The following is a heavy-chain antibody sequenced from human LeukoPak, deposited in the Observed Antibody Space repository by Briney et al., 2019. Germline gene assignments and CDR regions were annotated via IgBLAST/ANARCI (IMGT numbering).Heavy chain of an antibody. Sequence: SETLSLTCTVSGYSISSGYYWGWIRQPPGKGLEWIGSIYHSGSTYYNPSLKSRVTISVDTSKNQFSLKLSSVTAADTAVYYCARVVKGQQQVIHEAFDIWGQGTMVTVSS. CDR3: ARVVKGQQQVIHEAFDI. CDR1: GYSISSGYY. V-gene: IGHV4-38-2*02. J-gene: IGHJ3*02. D-gene: IGHD6-13*01. CDR2: IYHSGST.